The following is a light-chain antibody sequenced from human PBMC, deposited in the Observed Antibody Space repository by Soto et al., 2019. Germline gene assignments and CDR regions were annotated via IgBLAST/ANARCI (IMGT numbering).Light chain of an antibody. Sequence: EVVLAQSPGPLSLSPGERATLSCRASQTVGTTYLAWYQQQPGQARRILIYDASNRATGIPARFSGSGSGTDFTLTISSLEPEDFAVYYCQQRSNWITFGQGTRLEIK. V-gene: IGKV3-11*01. CDR1: QTVGTTY. J-gene: IGKJ5*01. CDR3: QQRSNWIT. CDR2: DAS.